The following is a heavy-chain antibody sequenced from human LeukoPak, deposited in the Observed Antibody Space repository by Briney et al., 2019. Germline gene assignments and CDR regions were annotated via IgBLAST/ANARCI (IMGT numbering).Heavy chain of an antibody. D-gene: IGHD6-19*01. CDR1: VGSISSSNW. J-gene: IGHJ4*02. CDR3: ARDASVAGLYYFDY. CDR2: IYHSGST. V-gene: IGHV4-4*02. Sequence: SGTLSLTCAVSVGSISSSNWWSWVRQPPGKGLEWIGEIYHSGSTNYNPSLKSRVTISVDKSKNQFSLKLSSVTAADTAVYYCARDASVAGLYYFDYWGQGTLVTVSS.